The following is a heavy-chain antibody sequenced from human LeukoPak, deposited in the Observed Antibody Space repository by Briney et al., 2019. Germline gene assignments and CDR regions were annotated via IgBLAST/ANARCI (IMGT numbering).Heavy chain of an antibody. J-gene: IGHJ4*02. Sequence: GGSLRLSCAASGFTFSSYGMHWVRQAPGKGLEWVALIWYDGSNKYSADSVKGRFTISRDNSKNTLYLQMNSLRAEDTAVYYCARDSRDGDGYFDYWGQGTLVTVSS. CDR3: ARDSRDGDGYFDY. D-gene: IGHD5-24*01. CDR1: GFTFSSYG. V-gene: IGHV3-33*01. CDR2: IWYDGSNK.